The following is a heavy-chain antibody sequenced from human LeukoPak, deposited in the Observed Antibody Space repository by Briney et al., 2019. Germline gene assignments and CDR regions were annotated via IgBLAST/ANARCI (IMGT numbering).Heavy chain of an antibody. V-gene: IGHV1-69*04. CDR2: IIPILGIA. CDR3: ARDPQPAMVIGLPRYGMDV. Sequence: EASVKVSCKASGGTFSSYAISWVRQAPGQGLEWMGRIIPILGIANYAQKFQGRVTITADKSTSTAYMELSSLRSEDTAVYYCARDPQPAMVIGLPRYGMDVWGQGTTVTVSS. D-gene: IGHD5-18*01. J-gene: IGHJ6*02. CDR1: GGTFSSYA.